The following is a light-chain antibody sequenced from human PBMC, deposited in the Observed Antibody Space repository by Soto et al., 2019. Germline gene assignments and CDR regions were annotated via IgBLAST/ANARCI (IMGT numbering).Light chain of an antibody. V-gene: IGLV2-23*01. CDR2: EGS. CDR1: SSNIGSYNL. J-gene: IGLJ1*01. CDR3: CSYAGSGTDNYV. Sequence: QSALTQPASVSGSPGQSITISCTGTSSNIGSYNLVSWYQQHPGKAPKLIIYEGSKRPSGVSNRFSGSKSGNTASLTISGLQAEDEADYYCCSYAGSGTDNYVFGSGTKLTVL.